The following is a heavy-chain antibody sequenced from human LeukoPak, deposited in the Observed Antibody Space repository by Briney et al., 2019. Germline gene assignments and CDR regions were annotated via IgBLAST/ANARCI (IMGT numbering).Heavy chain of an antibody. Sequence: GGSLRLSCAASGFTFSSYWMSWVRQAPGKGLEWVANIKQDGSEKYYVDSVKGRFTISRDNAKNSLYQQMNSLRAEDTAVYYCARDDWNAVYYYYYGMDVWGKGTTVTVSS. V-gene: IGHV3-7*03. J-gene: IGHJ6*04. CDR3: ARDDWNAVYYYYYGMDV. CDR2: IKQDGSEK. D-gene: IGHD1-1*01. CDR1: GFTFSSYW.